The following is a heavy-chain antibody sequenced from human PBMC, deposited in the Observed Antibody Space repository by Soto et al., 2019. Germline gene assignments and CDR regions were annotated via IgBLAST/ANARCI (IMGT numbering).Heavy chain of an antibody. CDR3: ARGQAARGWRGPGLLGI. D-gene: IGHD6-6*01. V-gene: IGHV4-34*01. Sequence: SETLSLTCAVYGGSFSGYYWSWIRQPPGKGLEWIGEINHSGSTNYNPSLKSRVTISVDTSKNQFSLKLSSVTAADTAVYYCARGQAARGWRGPGLLGIWGQGTMVTVSS. CDR1: GGSFSGYY. J-gene: IGHJ3*02. CDR2: INHSGST.